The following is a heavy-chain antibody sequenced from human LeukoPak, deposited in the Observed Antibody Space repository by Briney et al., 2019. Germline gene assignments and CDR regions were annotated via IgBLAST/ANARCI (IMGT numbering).Heavy chain of an antibody. V-gene: IGHV3-11*04. J-gene: IGHJ4*02. CDR1: GFTFSDYY. CDR3: ARDQYYDSSGYCGY. Sequence: GGPLRLSCAASGFTFSDYYMSWIRQAPGKGLEWVSYISSSGSTIYYADSVKGRFTISRDNAKDSLYLQMNSLRAEDTAVYYCARDQYYDSSGYCGYWGQGTLVTVSS. D-gene: IGHD3-22*01. CDR2: ISSSGSTI.